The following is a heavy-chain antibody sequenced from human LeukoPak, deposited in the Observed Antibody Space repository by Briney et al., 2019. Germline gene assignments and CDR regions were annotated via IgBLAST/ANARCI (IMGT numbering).Heavy chain of an antibody. V-gene: IGHV3-23*01. D-gene: IGHD7-27*01. CDR2: ISGSGGST. CDR3: ARQTAMGRSGDY. Sequence: GGSLRLSCAASGFTFSSYAMSWVRQAPGKGLEWVSAISGSGGSTYYADSVKGRFTISRENSKNTLYLQMNSLKASDTAMYYCARQTAMGRSGDYWGQGTLVTVSS. CDR1: GFTFSSYA. J-gene: IGHJ4*02.